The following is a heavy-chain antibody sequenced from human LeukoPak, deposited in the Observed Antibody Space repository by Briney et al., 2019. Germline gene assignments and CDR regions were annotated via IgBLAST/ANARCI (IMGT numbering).Heavy chain of an antibody. J-gene: IGHJ5*02. CDR3: ARQTYEWQQPNWSDP. CDR2: INHSGST. V-gene: IGHV4-34*01. Sequence: SETLSLTCAVNGGSFSGYYWSWIRQPPGKGLEWIGEINHSGSTNYNPSLKSRVTISVDTSKNQFSLKLSSVTAADTAVYYCARQTYEWQQPNWSDPWGQGTLVTVSS. D-gene: IGHD6-13*01. CDR1: GGSFSGYY.